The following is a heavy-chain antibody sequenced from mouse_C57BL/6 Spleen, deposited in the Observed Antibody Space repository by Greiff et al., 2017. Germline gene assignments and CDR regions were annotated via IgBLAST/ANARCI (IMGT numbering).Heavy chain of an antibody. CDR3: ANYGSSYGEFAY. J-gene: IGHJ3*01. Sequence: VKLVESGPGLVAPSPSLSITCTVSGFSLTSYAISWVRQPPGKGLEWLGVIWTGGGTNYNSALKSRRSISKDNYKSQVFLKMNSLQTDDTARYYCANYGSSYGEFAYWGQGTLVTVSA. V-gene: IGHV2-9-1*01. D-gene: IGHD1-1*01. CDR2: IWTGGGT. CDR1: GFSLTSYA.